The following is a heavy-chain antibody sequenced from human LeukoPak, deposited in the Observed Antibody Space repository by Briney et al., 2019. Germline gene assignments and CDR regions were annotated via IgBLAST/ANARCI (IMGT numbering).Heavy chain of an antibody. J-gene: IGHJ4*02. CDR2: ISYDGSNK. V-gene: IGHV3-30-3*01. Sequence: GGSLRLSCAASGFTFSSYAMHWVRQAPGKGLEWVAVISYDGSNKYYADSVKGRFTISRDNSKNTLYLQMNSLRAEDTAVYYCARSRLSPPYYFDYWGQGTLVTVSS. D-gene: IGHD3-16*02. CDR3: ARSRLSPPYYFDY. CDR1: GFTFSSYA.